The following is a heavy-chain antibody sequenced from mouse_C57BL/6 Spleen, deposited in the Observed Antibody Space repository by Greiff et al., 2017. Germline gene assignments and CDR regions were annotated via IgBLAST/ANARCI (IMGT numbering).Heavy chain of an antibody. CDR1: GYSITSGYY. J-gene: IGHJ4*01. Sequence: EVKLEESGPGLVKPSQSLSLTCSVTGYSITSGYYWNWIRQFPGNKLEWMGYISYDGSNNYNPSLKNRISITRDTSKNQFFLKLNSVTTEDTATYYCATICYDYDVWRDYWGQGTSVTVSS. D-gene: IGHD2-4*01. CDR3: ATICYDYDVWRDY. CDR2: ISYDGSN. V-gene: IGHV3-6*01.